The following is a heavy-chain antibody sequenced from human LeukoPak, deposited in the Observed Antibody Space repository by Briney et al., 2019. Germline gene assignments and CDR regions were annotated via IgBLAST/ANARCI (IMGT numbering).Heavy chain of an antibody. Sequence: QPGGSLRLSCAASGFTFKNYEMNWARQAPGKGLEWISYISTSGGTKNYEDSVNGRFTISRDNAKNLLYLQLNSLGAEDTAVYYCARWRQFEVDYWGQGILVTVSS. V-gene: IGHV3-48*03. J-gene: IGHJ4*02. D-gene: IGHD3-10*01. CDR2: ISTSGGTK. CDR1: GFTFKNYE. CDR3: ARWRQFEVDY.